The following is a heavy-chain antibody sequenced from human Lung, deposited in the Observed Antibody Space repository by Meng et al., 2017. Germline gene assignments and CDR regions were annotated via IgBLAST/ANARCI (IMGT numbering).Heavy chain of an antibody. V-gene: IGHV4-31*03. J-gene: IGHJ4*02. D-gene: IGHD3-22*01. CDR3: AREDYYDSSGYQY. CDR1: VVSFSSDVYY. Sequence: QLQLQESGPGLVKPSQPLSPICTVSVVSFSSDVYYWGWIRQHPGKGLEWIGYIYYSGSTYYNPSLKSRVTISVDTSKNQFSLKLSSVTAADTAVYYCAREDYYDSSGYQYWGQGTLVTVSS. CDR2: IYYSGST.